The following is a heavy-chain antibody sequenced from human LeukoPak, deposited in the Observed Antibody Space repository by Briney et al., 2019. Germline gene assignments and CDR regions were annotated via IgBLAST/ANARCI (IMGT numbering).Heavy chain of an antibody. Sequence: PSETLSLTCTVSGVSISSGDYYWSWIRQHPGKGLEWIGYIYYSGSTYFNLSLKSRVTISVDTSKNQFSLQLNSLTAADTAVYYCARGRDYSDYWGQGTLVTVSS. CDR2: IYYSGST. CDR3: ARGRDYSDY. CDR1: GVSISSGDYY. J-gene: IGHJ4*02. V-gene: IGHV4-31*03.